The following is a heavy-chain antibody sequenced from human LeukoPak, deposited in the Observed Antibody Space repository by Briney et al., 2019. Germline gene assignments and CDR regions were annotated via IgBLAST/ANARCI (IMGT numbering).Heavy chain of an antibody. CDR2: INHSGST. V-gene: IGHV4-34*01. CDR3: ARGGRTYGNY. D-gene: IGHD3-10*01. Sequence: SETLSLTCTVSGGSISTYYWSWIRQPPGKGLEWIGEINHSGSTNYNPSLKSRVTISVDTSKNQFSLKLSSVTAADTAVYYCARGGRTYGNYWGQGTLVTVSS. J-gene: IGHJ4*02. CDR1: GGSISTYY.